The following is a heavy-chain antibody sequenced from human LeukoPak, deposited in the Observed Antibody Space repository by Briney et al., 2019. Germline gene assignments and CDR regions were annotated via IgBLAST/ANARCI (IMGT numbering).Heavy chain of an antibody. CDR1: GYTFTIYG. J-gene: IGHJ4*02. Sequence: ASVKVSCKASGYTFTIYGISWVRQAPGQGLEWMGWISGYNGNTNYAQKFQGRVTMTTDTSTSTAYMELRSLKFDDTAVYYCAREAPYSSDDYWGQGTPVTVSS. CDR2: ISGYNGNT. V-gene: IGHV1-18*01. CDR3: AREAPYSSDDY. D-gene: IGHD6-25*01.